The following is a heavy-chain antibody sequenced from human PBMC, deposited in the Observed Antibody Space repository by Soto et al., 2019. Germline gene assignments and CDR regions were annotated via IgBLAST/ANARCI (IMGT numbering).Heavy chain of an antibody. V-gene: IGHV4-31*03. CDR1: GGSISSGGYY. Sequence: SETLSLTCTVSGGSISSGGYYWSWIRQHPGKGLEWIGYIYYSGSTYYNPSLKSRVTISVDTSKNQFSLKLSSVTAADTAVYYCARGMDCSSTSCPRAIRYFDSNWFDPWGQGTLVTVSS. D-gene: IGHD2-2*01. CDR3: ARGMDCSSTSCPRAIRYFDSNWFDP. CDR2: IYYSGST. J-gene: IGHJ5*02.